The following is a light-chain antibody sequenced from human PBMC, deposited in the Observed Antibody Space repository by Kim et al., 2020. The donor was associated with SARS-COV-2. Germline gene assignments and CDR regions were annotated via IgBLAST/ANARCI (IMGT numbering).Light chain of an antibody. CDR1: SSNIGSNT. CDR2: NNN. V-gene: IGLV1-44*01. Sequence: QSVLTQPPSASGTPGQRVTISCSGSSSNIGSNTVNWYQQLAGTAPKLLIYNNNQRPSGVPDRFSGSKSGTSASLAISGLQSEDEADYYCAAWDDSLNVYVIFGGGTQLTVL. J-gene: IGLJ2*01. CDR3: AAWDDSLNVYVI.